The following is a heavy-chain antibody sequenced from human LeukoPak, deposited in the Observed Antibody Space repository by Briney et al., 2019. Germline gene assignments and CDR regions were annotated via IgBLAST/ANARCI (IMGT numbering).Heavy chain of an antibody. J-gene: IGHJ4*02. CDR2: IIPILGIA. V-gene: IGHV1-69*04. D-gene: IGHD3-10*01. CDR3: ARSRPPDGSGSYYSDY. Sequence: SVKVSCKASGGTFSSYAISWVRQAPGQGLEWMGRIIPILGIANYAQKFQGRVTITADKSTSTAYMELSSLRSEDTAVYYCARSRPPDGSGSYYSDYWGQGTLVTVSS. CDR1: GGTFSSYA.